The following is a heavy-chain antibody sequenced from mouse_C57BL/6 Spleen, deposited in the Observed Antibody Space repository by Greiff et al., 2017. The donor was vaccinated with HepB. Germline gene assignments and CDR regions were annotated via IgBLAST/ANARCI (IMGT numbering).Heavy chain of an antibody. CDR1: GFTFSDYG. CDR3: ARDWSGAY. J-gene: IGHJ3*01. CDR2: ISSGSSTI. D-gene: IGHD4-1*01. V-gene: IGHV5-17*01. Sequence: DVMLVESGGGLVKPGGSLKLSCAASGFTFSDYGMHWVRQAPEKGLEWVAYISSGSSTIYYADTVKGRFTISRDNAKNTLFLQMTSLRSEDTAMYYCARDWSGAYWGQGTLVTVSA.